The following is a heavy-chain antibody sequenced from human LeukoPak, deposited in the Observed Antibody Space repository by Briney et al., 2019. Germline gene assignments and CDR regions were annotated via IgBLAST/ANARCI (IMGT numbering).Heavy chain of an antibody. J-gene: IGHJ4*02. D-gene: IGHD2-21*01. CDR3: ARAPTPKLWAPH. CDR1: GFTVSSNY. CDR2: IYSGGST. V-gene: IGHV3-53*01. Sequence: PGGSLRLSCAASGFTVSSNYMSWVRQAPGKGLEWVSVIYSGGSTYYADSVKGRFTISRDNSKNTLYLQMNSLRAEDTAVYYCARAPTPKLWAPHWGQGTLVTVSS.